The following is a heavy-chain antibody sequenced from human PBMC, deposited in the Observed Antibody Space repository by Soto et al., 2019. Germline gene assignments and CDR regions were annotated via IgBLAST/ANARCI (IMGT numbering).Heavy chain of an antibody. CDR1: GGSISDTNYF. Sequence: QVQLQESGPGLVQPSQTLSLTCTVYGGSISDTNYFWSWVRQPPGKGLEWIAYISYSGSSYYNPSLKSHFTISVDTSKNLFSLPLNSVTAADTAVYYCAREVIAAGDSDGFDLWGQGTMVTVSS. CDR3: AREVIAAGDSDGFDL. D-gene: IGHD6-13*01. CDR2: ISYSGSS. V-gene: IGHV4-30-4*01. J-gene: IGHJ3*01.